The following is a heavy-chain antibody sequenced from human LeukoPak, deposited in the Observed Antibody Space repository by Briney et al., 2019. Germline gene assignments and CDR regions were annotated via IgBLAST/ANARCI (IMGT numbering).Heavy chain of an antibody. CDR3: ARDRWNDVPFDY. CDR1: GGSISTSRYQ. D-gene: IGHD1-1*01. V-gene: IGHV4-39*07. CDR2: IFYRGST. Sequence: SETLSLTCNVSGGSISTSRYQWGWIRQPPGKGLEWVGNIFYRGSTYYNPSLRSRVTISVDTSKNQFSLKLTSVTAADTAVHYCARDRWNDVPFDYWGQGTLVTVSS. J-gene: IGHJ4*02.